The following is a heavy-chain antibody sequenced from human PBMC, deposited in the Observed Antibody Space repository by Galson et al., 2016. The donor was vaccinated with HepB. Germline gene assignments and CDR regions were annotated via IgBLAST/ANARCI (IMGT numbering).Heavy chain of an antibody. CDR3: ARTVSIAAAGGADY. V-gene: IGHV5-51*01. CDR2: IYPGDSDT. Sequence: QSGAEVKKPGESLKISCKGSGYSFTTYWIGWVRQMPGKGLEWMGMIYPGDSDTRCSPSFQGQVTISADQSINTAYLQWSSLKASDTAMYYCARTVSIAAAGGADYWGQGTLVTVSS. D-gene: IGHD6-13*01. CDR1: GYSFTTYW. J-gene: IGHJ4*02.